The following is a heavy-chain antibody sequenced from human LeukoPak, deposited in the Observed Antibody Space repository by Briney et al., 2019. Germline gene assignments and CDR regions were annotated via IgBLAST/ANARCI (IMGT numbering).Heavy chain of an antibody. V-gene: IGHV4-34*01. J-gene: IGHJ5*02. CDR2: IHHSGSS. CDR3: ARLYDILTGSWFDL. CDR1: GGSFSDCY. Sequence: KSSETLSLTCTVYGGSFSDCYWTWIRQPPGEGLEWIGEIHHSGSSNYNPSLKSRVTISVDTSKNQFSLKLSSVTAADTAVYYCARLYDILTGSWFDLWGQGTLVTVSS. D-gene: IGHD3-9*01.